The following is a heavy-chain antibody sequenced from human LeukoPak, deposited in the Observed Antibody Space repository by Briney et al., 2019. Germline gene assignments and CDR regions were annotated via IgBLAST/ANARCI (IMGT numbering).Heavy chain of an antibody. CDR3: ARDLGGYSYGSLDV. CDR1: SGSISSYY. V-gene: IGHV4-59*08. CDR2: IYYSGST. D-gene: IGHD5-18*01. J-gene: IGHJ6*02. Sequence: PSETLSLTCTVSSGSISSYYWSWIRQPPGKGLEWIGYIYYSGSTNYNPSLKSRVTISVDTSKNQFSLKLSSVTAADTAVYYCARDLGGYSYGSLDVWGQGTTVTVSS.